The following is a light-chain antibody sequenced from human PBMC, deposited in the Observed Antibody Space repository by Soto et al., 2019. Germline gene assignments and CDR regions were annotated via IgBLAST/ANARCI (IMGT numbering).Light chain of an antibody. J-gene: IGLJ3*02. V-gene: IGLV1-44*01. CDR2: TDY. CDR1: NSNIGTYT. Sequence: QSVLTQPPSASGTPGQRVIISCSGSNSNIGTYTVNWYQQLPGTAPKLLIYTDYQRPSGVPDRFSGSRSGTSASLAISGLQSEDEADYYCASSDDSLSGGVFGGGTKLTVL. CDR3: ASSDDSLSGGV.